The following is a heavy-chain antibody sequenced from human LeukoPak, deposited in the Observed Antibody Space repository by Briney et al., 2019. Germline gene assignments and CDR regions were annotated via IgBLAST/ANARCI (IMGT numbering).Heavy chain of an antibody. Sequence: SVKVSCKASGGTFSSYAISWVRQAPGQGLEWMGGIIPIFGTANYAQKFQGRVTITADESTSTAYMELSSLRSEDTAVYYCAREGVEMATIHAFDIWGQGTMVTVSS. CDR3: AREGVEMATIHAFDI. V-gene: IGHV1-69*13. D-gene: IGHD5-24*01. CDR2: IIPIFGTA. J-gene: IGHJ3*02. CDR1: GGTFSSYA.